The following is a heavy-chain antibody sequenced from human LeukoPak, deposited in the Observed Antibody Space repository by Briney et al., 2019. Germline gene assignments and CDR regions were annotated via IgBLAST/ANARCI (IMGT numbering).Heavy chain of an antibody. CDR2: ISSSSSYI. Sequence: GGSLRLSCAASGFTFSSYSMNWVRQAPGKGLEWVSSISSSSSYIYYADSVKGRFTISGDNAKNSLYLQMNSLRAEDTAVYYCARQMTVYYYYYYYMDVWGKGTTVTVSS. CDR1: GFTFSSYS. J-gene: IGHJ6*03. CDR3: ARQMTVYYYYYYYMDV. V-gene: IGHV3-21*01.